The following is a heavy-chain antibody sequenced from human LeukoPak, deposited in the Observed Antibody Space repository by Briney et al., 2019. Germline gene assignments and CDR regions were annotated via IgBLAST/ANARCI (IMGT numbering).Heavy chain of an antibody. CDR3: ATVPLDYYGSGSYYDY. CDR1: GYTLTELS. Sequence: ASVKVSCKVSGYTLTELSMHWVRHAPGKGLEWMGGFDPEDGETIYAQKFQGRVTMTEDTSTDTAYMELSSLRSEDTAVYYCATVPLDYYGSGSYYDYWGQGTLVTVSS. D-gene: IGHD3-10*01. J-gene: IGHJ4*02. CDR2: FDPEDGET. V-gene: IGHV1-24*01.